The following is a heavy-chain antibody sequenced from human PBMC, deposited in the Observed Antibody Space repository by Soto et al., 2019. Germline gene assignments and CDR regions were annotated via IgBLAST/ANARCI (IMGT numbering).Heavy chain of an antibody. CDR2: INPNSGGT. CDR1: GYTFTGYY. Sequence: ASVKVSCKASGYTFTGYYMHWVRQAPGQGLEWMGWINPNSGGTNHAQKFQGWVTMTRDTSISTAYMELSRLRSDDTAVYYCARGERWLQLYFDYWGQGTLVTVSS. V-gene: IGHV1-2*04. D-gene: IGHD5-12*01. J-gene: IGHJ4*02. CDR3: ARGERWLQLYFDY.